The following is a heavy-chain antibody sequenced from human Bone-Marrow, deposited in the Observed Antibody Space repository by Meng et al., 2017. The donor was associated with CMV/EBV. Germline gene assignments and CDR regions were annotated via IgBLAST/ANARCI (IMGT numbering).Heavy chain of an antibody. V-gene: IGHV1-18*01. CDR3: ARLGYCSGGSCYDWFDP. CDR1: GYTFTSYG. J-gene: IGHJ5*02. D-gene: IGHD2-15*01. CDR2: ISAYNGNT. Sequence: ASVKVSCKASGYTFTSYGISWVRQAPGQGLEWMGWISAYNGNTNYAQKLQGRVTMTTDTSTSTAYMELRSLRSDDTAVYYCARLGYCSGGSCYDWFDPWGQGNLVTVSS.